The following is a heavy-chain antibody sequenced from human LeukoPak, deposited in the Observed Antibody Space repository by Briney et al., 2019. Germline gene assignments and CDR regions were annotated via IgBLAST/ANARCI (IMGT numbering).Heavy chain of an antibody. CDR1: GFTFSSYG. CDR2: ISYDGSNK. V-gene: IGHV3-30*18. D-gene: IGHD3-16*02. J-gene: IGHJ4*02. Sequence: PGRSLRLSCAASGFTFSSYGMHWVRQAPGKGLEWVAVISYDGSNKYYADSVKGRFTISRDNSKNTLYLQMNSLRVEDTAVYYCAKDSYYDYVWGSYRYTNQFDYWGQGTLVTVSS. CDR3: AKDSYYDYVWGSYRYTNQFDY.